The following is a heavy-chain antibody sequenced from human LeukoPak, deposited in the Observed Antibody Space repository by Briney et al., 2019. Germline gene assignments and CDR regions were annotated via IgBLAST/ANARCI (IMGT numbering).Heavy chain of an antibody. D-gene: IGHD3-10*01. V-gene: IGHV3-30*02. Sequence: PGGSLRLSCAASGFTFSSYGMHWVRQAPGKGLEWVAFIRYDGSNKYYADSVKGRFTISRDNSKNTLYLQMNSLRAEDTAVYYCAKDLTMVRGVIRRVSKSPFDYWGQGTLVTVSS. CDR1: GFTFSSYG. CDR3: AKDLTMVRGVIRRVSKSPFDY. CDR2: IRYDGSNK. J-gene: IGHJ4*02.